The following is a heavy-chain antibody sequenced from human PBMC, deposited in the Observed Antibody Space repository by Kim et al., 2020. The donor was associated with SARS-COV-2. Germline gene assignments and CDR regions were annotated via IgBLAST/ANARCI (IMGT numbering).Heavy chain of an antibody. Sequence: KSRVTISVDTSKNQFSLKLSSVTAADTAVYYCARNLRYFDWLLRDYFDYWGQGTLVTVSS. CDR3: ARNLRYFDWLLRDYFDY. J-gene: IGHJ4*02. V-gene: IGHV4-39*01. D-gene: IGHD3-9*01.